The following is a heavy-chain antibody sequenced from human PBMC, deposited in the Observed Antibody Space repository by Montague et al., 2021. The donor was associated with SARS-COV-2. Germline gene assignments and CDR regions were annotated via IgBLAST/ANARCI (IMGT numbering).Heavy chain of an antibody. Sequence: SETLSLTCTVSDGSISSYYWNWIRQSAGKGLEWIGRIYTSGSTNYDPSLKSRVTMSVDTSKNQFSLKLSSVTAADTAVYYCARRALFYDSSGYYSDAFDIWGQGTMVTVSS. CDR1: DGSISSYY. V-gene: IGHV4-4*07. D-gene: IGHD3-22*01. CDR3: ARRALFYDSSGYYSDAFDI. J-gene: IGHJ3*02. CDR2: IYTSGST.